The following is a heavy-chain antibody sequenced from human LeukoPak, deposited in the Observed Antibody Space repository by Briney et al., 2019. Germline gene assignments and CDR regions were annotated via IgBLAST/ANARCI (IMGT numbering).Heavy chain of an antibody. CDR3: ARAGYSYGTGYYFDY. J-gene: IGHJ4*02. D-gene: IGHD5-18*01. V-gene: IGHV4-59*01. Sequence: PSETLSLTCTVSGGSISSYYWSWIRQPPGKGLEWIGYIYYSGSTYYSPSLKSRVTISVDTSKKQFSLKVSSVTAADTAVYYCARAGYSYGTGYYFDYWGQGTLVTVSS. CDR2: IYYSGST. CDR1: GGSISSYY.